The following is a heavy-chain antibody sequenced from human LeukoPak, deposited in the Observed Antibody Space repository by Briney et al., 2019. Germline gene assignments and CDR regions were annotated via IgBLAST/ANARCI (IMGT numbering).Heavy chain of an antibody. D-gene: IGHD6-19*01. CDR2: IKEDGSEK. J-gene: IGHJ4*02. CDR3: ARVRGIAVAGTASIYFDY. Sequence: PGGSLRLSCAASGFTFSSHWMSWVRQAPGKGLEWVANIKEDGSEKYYVDSVKGRFTISRDNAKNSLYLQMNSLRAEDTAVYYCARVRGIAVAGTASIYFDYWGQGTLVTVSS. CDR1: GFTFSSHW. V-gene: IGHV3-7*01.